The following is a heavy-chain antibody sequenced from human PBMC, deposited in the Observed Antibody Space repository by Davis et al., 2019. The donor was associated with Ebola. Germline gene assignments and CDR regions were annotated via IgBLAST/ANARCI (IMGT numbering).Heavy chain of an antibody. D-gene: IGHD4-17*01. CDR3: TRHVPGDFWFFDL. Sequence: GESLKISCAASGFHFSSYAMSWVRQAPGKGLEWVSTYGTSADTYYADSVKGRFTISRDNSKNTVYLQMNDLRAEDTAVYYCTRHVPGDFWFFDLWGRGTTVTVSS. J-gene: IGHJ2*01. CDR1: GFHFSSYA. CDR2: GTSADT. V-gene: IGHV3-23*01.